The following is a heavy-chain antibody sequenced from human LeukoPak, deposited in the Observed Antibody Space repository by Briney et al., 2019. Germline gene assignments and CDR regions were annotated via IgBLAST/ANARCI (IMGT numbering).Heavy chain of an antibody. D-gene: IGHD3-22*01. Sequence: SVKVSCKASGGTFSSYAISWVRQAPGQGLEWMGGTIPIFGTANYAQKFQGRVTITADESTSTAYMELSSLRSEDTAVYYCARIRYYDSSGLTYYYYYGMDVWGQGTTVTVSS. V-gene: IGHV1-69*13. CDR1: GGTFSSYA. CDR3: ARIRYYDSSGLTYYYYYGMDV. CDR2: TIPIFGTA. J-gene: IGHJ6*02.